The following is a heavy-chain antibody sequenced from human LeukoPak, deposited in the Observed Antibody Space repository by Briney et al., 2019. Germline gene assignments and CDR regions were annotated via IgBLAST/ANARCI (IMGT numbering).Heavy chain of an antibody. D-gene: IGHD6-13*01. V-gene: IGHV1-8*01. J-gene: IGHJ6*02. CDR2: MNPNSGNT. Sequence: ASVKVSCKASGYTFTSYDINWVRQATGQGLEWMGWMNPNSGNTGYAQKFQGRVTMTRNTSISTAYMELSSLRSEDTAVYYCAREWASSSWFTYYYYGMDVWGQGTTVTASS. CDR3: AREWASSSWFTYYYYGMDV. CDR1: GYTFTSYD.